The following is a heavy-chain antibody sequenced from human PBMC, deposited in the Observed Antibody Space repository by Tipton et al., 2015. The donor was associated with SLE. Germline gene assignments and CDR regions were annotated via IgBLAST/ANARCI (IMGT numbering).Heavy chain of an antibody. D-gene: IGHD3-16*01. CDR3: ARGVRRVPGSYVFDY. J-gene: IGHJ4*02. CDR2: MNPNSGNT. V-gene: IGHV1-8*01. Sequence: QLVQSGAEVRKPGASVKVSCKASGYNFTSYHINWVRQAAGQGLEWMGWMNPNSGNTGCAQKFQGRVTMTRNISINTAYVDLSSLRSEDTAVYFCARGVRRVPGSYVFDYWGQGTLVTVSS. CDR1: GYNFTSYH.